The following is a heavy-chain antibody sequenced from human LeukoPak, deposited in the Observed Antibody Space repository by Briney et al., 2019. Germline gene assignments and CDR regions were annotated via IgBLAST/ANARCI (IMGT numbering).Heavy chain of an antibody. V-gene: IGHV1-24*01. CDR1: GYTLTELS. D-gene: IGHD3-3*01. J-gene: IGHJ4*02. CDR2: FDPEDGET. Sequence: ASVKVSCKVSGYTLTELSMHWVRQAPGKGLEWMGGFDPEDGETIYAQKFQGRVTMTEDTSTDTAYMELSSLRSEDTAVYYCATGYDFWSGYYLPGAYWGQGTLVTVSS. CDR3: ATGYDFWSGYYLPGAY.